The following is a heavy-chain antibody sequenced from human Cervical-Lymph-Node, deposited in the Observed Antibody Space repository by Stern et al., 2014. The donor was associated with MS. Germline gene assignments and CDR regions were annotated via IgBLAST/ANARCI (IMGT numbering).Heavy chain of an antibody. J-gene: IGHJ6*02. Sequence: QVQLQESGPGLVKPSETLSLTCTVSGGSISSGSYYWGWIRQPPGKGLEWIGRIYYSGSTYYNPSLKSPVTISVRTSKNQLSLKRSFVPAADTAVYYCARHFDYYYYGMDVWGQGTTVTVSS. CDR2: IYYSGST. V-gene: IGHV4-39*01. CDR1: GGSISSGSYY. CDR3: ARHFDYYYYGMDV.